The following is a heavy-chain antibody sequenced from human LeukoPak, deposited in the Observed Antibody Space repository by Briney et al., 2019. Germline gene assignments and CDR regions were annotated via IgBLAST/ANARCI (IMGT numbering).Heavy chain of an antibody. CDR3: ARLDYDSSGYAPFDP. D-gene: IGHD3-22*01. J-gene: IGHJ5*02. CDR2: INAGNGNT. CDR1: GYTFTSYA. Sequence: GASVKVSCKASGYTFTSYAMHWVRQAPGQRLEWMGWINAGNGNTKYSQKFQGRVTITRDTSASTAYMELSSLRSEDTAVYYCARLDYDSSGYAPFDPWGQGTLVTVSS. V-gene: IGHV1-3*01.